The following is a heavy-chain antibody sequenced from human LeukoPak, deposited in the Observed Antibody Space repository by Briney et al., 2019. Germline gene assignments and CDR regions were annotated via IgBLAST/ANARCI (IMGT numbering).Heavy chain of an antibody. D-gene: IGHD3-22*01. V-gene: IGHV1-18*01. CDR2: ISAYNGNT. Sequence: ASVKVSCKASGYTFTSYGISWVRQAPGQGLEWMGWISAYNGNTNYAQKLQGRVAMTTDISTSTAYMELRSLRSDDTAVYYCARLGHYYDSSGYGYNWFDPWGQGTLVTVSS. CDR1: GYTFTSYG. J-gene: IGHJ5*02. CDR3: ARLGHYYDSSGYGYNWFDP.